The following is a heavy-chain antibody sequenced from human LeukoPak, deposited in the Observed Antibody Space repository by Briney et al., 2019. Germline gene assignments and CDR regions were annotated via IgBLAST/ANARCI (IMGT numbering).Heavy chain of an antibody. CDR1: GGSISTYY. D-gene: IGHD3-22*01. Sequence: SETLSLTCTVSGGSISTYYWNWIRQPPGKGLEWIGYIYHSGSTNYNPSLKSRVTISVDTSKNQFSLKLSSVTAADTAVYYCARDKGSEYYDSSGYPRWFDPWGQGTLVTVSS. CDR2: IYHSGST. CDR3: ARDKGSEYYDSSGYPRWFDP. J-gene: IGHJ5*02. V-gene: IGHV4-59*01.